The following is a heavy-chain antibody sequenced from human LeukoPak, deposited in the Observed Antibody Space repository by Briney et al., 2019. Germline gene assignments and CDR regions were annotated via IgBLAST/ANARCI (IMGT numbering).Heavy chain of an antibody. CDR1: GFTFSSYA. Sequence: GGSLRLSCAASGFTFSSYAMSWVRQAPGKGLEWVSAISGSGGSTYYADSVKGRFTISRDNSKNTLYLQMNSLRAEDTAVYYCAAVSPMVRGVITIIDYWGQGTLVTVSS. CDR3: AAVSPMVRGVITIIDY. J-gene: IGHJ4*02. D-gene: IGHD3-10*01. CDR2: ISGSGGST. V-gene: IGHV3-23*01.